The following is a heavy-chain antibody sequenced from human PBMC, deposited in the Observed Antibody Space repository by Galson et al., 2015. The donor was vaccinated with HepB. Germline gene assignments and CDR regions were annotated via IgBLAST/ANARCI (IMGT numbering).Heavy chain of an antibody. CDR1: GFTFSSYA. D-gene: IGHD3-10*01. CDR2: IKNSPEGYTT. CDR3: ARDHFGSYDY. J-gene: IGHJ4*02. Sequence: SLRLSCAASGFTFSSYAMSWIRQAPGKGLEWVGRIKNSPEGYTTEYAASVKGKFSISRDDSKRSVYLEMNSLKTDDTAVYYCARDHFGSYDYWGQGTLVTVSS. V-gene: IGHV3-72*01.